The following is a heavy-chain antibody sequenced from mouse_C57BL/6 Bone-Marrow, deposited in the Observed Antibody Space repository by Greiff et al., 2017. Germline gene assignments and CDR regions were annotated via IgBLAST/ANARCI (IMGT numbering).Heavy chain of an antibody. CDR3: TRTYYDYDEWYFDV. V-gene: IGHV5-9-1*02. CDR2: ISSGGDYI. CDR1: GFTFSSYA. D-gene: IGHD2-4*01. Sequence: EVQGVESGEGLVKPGGSLKLSCAASGFTFSSYAMSWVRQTPEKRLEWVAYISSGGDYIYYADTVKGRFTISRDNARNTLYLQMSSLKSEDTAMYYCTRTYYDYDEWYFDVWGTGTTVTVSS. J-gene: IGHJ1*03.